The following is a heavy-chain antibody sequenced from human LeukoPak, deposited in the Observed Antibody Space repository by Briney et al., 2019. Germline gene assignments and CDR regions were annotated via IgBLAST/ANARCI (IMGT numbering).Heavy chain of an antibody. J-gene: IGHJ4*02. CDR3: AREVRNGVGATDC. V-gene: IGHV1-46*01. Sequence: ASVKVSCKASGYTFSNYHMHWVRQAPGQGLEWMGIIKPRGDGTTYAQKFQGRITMTRDTPTSTLYMDLSSLRSDDTAVYYCAREVRNGVGATDCWGQGTLVTVSS. CDR2: IKPRGDGT. D-gene: IGHD1-26*01. CDR1: GYTFSNYH.